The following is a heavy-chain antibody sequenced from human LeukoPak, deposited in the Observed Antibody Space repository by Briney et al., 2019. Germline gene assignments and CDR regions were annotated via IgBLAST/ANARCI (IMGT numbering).Heavy chain of an antibody. CDR1: GFTFSSYG. CDR3: ARDPGDYYGSGSSDAFDI. CDR2: IWYDGSNK. Sequence: GRSLRLSCAASGFTFSSYGMHWVRQAPGKGLEWVAVIWYDGSNKYYADSVKGRFTISRDNSKNALYLQMNSLRAEDTAVYYCARDPGDYYGSGSSDAFDIWGQGTMVTVSS. J-gene: IGHJ3*02. D-gene: IGHD3-10*01. V-gene: IGHV3-33*01.